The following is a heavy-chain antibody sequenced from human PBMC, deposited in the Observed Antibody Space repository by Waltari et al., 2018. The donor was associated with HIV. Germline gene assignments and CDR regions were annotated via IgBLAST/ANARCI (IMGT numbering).Heavy chain of an antibody. CDR1: GFTFSNAW. D-gene: IGHD4-17*01. CDR2: IKSKTDGGTT. CDR3: TTEQDYYGDYVDY. Sequence: EVQLVESGGGLVKPGGSLRLSCAASGFTFSNAWMSWVRQAPGKGLEWVGRIKSKTDGGTTDYAAPVKGRFTISRDDSKNTLYLQMNSLKTEDTAVYYCTTEQDYYGDYVDYWGQGTLVTVSS. J-gene: IGHJ4*02. V-gene: IGHV3-15*01.